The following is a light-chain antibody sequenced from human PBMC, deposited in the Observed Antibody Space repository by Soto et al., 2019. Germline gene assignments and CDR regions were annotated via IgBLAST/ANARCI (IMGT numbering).Light chain of an antibody. CDR3: SSYTSSSTTV. CDR1: SSDVGGYNY. Sequence: QSVLTQPASVSGSPGQSITISCTGTSSDVGGYNYVSWYQQHPGKAPKLMIYDVSNRPSGVSNRFSGSKSGNTASLTISGPQAEDEADYYWSSYTSSSTTVFGTGTKVTVL. J-gene: IGLJ1*01. V-gene: IGLV2-14*01. CDR2: DVS.